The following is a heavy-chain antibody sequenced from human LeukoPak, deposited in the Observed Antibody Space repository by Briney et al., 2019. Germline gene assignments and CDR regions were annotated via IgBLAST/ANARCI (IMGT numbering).Heavy chain of an antibody. V-gene: IGHV3-48*02. CDR3: ARVFPGSYENY. J-gene: IGHJ4*02. CDR2: ISSSSSTI. D-gene: IGHD1-26*01. CDR1: GFTFSSYS. Sequence: GGSLRLSCAASGFTFSSYSMNWVRQAPGKGLEWVSYISSSSSTIYYADSVKGRFTISRDNAKNLLYLQMNSLRDEDTAVYYCARVFPGSYENYWGQGTLVTVSS.